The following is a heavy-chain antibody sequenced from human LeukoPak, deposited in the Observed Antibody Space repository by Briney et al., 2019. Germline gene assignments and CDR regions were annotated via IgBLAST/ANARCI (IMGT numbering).Heavy chain of an antibody. CDR3: ARIRFGESYAPKSYYYYYMDV. Sequence: GGSLRLSCAASGFTFSSYGMHWVRQAPGKGLEWVSYISSSGSTIYYADSVKGRFTISRDNAKNSLYLQMNSLRVEDTAVYYCARIRFGESYAPKSYYYYYMDVWGIGTTVTISS. D-gene: IGHD3-10*01. CDR2: ISSSGSTI. V-gene: IGHV3-48*04. CDR1: GFTFSSYG. J-gene: IGHJ6*03.